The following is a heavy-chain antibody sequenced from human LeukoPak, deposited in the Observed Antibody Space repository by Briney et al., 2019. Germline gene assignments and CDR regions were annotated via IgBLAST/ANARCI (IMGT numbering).Heavy chain of an antibody. D-gene: IGHD6-13*01. CDR2: IYYSGST. CDR3: ARVTGYMTEDYFDY. V-gene: IGHV4-59*01. Sequence: SETLSLTCTVSGGSINSYYWSWIRRPPGKGLEWIGYIYYSGSTNYNPSLKSRVTISVDTSKNQFSLRLSSVTAADTAVYYCARVTGYMTEDYFDYWGQGTLITVSS. J-gene: IGHJ4*02. CDR1: GGSINSYY.